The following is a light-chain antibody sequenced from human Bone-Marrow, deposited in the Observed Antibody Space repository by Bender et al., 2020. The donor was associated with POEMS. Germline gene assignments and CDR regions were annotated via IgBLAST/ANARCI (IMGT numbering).Light chain of an antibody. J-gene: IGLJ3*02. CDR3: SSWDDSLSGWV. Sequence: SYELTQPPSLSVSPGQTASILCSGDRLANKYTSWYQQKAGQSPVMVIYEDSKRPSGIPERFSGSKSGTSASLAISDIQSEDEGDYYCSSWDDSLSGWVFGGGTKLTVL. V-gene: IGLV3-1*01. CDR2: EDS. CDR1: RLANKY.